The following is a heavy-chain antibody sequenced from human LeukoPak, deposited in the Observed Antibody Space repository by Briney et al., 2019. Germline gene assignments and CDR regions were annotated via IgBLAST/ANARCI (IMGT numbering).Heavy chain of an antibody. D-gene: IGHD3-3*01. CDR1: GGTFSSYA. CDR2: IIPIFGTA. J-gene: IGHJ4*02. V-gene: IGHV1-69*05. CDR3: ARVTNFWYFDY. Sequence: GASVKVSCTASGGTFSSYAISWVRQAPGQGLEWMGGIIPIFGTANYAQKFQGRVTITTDESTSTAYMELSSLGSEDTAVYYCARVTNFWYFDYWGQGTLVTVSS.